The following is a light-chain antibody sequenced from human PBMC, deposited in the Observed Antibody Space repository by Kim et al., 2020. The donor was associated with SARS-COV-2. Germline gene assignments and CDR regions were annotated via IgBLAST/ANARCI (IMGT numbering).Light chain of an antibody. J-gene: IGKJ5*01. CDR2: GAS. CDR1: QPSSPIK. CDR3: QQYGGSPPIT. Sequence: PGERAPRSCRASQPSSPIKLAWYQQKPGQPPRLLMYGASTRATGVPDRFSGRGSETDFTLTISRLETEDFAVFYCQQYGGSPPITFGQGTRLEIK. V-gene: IGKV3-20*01.